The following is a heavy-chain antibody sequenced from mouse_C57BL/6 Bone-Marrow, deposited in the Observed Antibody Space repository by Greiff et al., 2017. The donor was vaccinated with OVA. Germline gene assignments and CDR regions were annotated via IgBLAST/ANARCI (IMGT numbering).Heavy chain of an antibody. J-gene: IGHJ2*01. V-gene: IGHV1-81*01. CDR2: IYPRSGNT. CDR3: ARTGLGYYFDY. CDR1: GYTFTSYG. D-gene: IGHD4-1*01. Sequence: VKLMESGAELARPGASVKLSCKASGYTFTSYGISWVKQRTGQGLEWIGEIYPRSGNTYYNEKFKGKATLTADKSSSTAYMELRSLTSEDSAVYFCARTGLGYYFDYWGQGTTLTVSS.